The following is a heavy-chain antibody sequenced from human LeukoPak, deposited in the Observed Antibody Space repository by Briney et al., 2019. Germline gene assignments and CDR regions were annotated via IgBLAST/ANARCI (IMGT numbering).Heavy chain of an antibody. CDR2: IIPIFGTA. V-gene: IGHV1-69*13. Sequence: SVKVSCKASGGTFSSYAISWVRRAPGQGLEWMGGIIPIFGTANYAQKFQGRVTITADESMSTAYMELSSLRSEDTAVYYCARSGVHPYYYYGMDVWGQGTTVTVSS. CDR1: GGTFSSYA. D-gene: IGHD3-10*01. J-gene: IGHJ6*02. CDR3: ARSGVHPYYYYGMDV.